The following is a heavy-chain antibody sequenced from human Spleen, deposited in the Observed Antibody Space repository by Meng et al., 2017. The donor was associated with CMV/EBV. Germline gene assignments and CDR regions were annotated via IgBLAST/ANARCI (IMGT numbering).Heavy chain of an antibody. J-gene: IGHJ2*01. V-gene: IGHV3-30-3*01. Sequence: GGSLRLSCAASGFTFSSYAMHWVRQAPGKGLEWVAVISYDGSNKYYADSVKGRFTISRDNSKNTLYLQMNSLRAEDTAVYYCARLMFGHWYFDLWGRGTLVTVSS. CDR2: ISYDGSNK. D-gene: IGHD3-10*02. CDR1: GFTFSSYA. CDR3: ARLMFGHWYFDL.